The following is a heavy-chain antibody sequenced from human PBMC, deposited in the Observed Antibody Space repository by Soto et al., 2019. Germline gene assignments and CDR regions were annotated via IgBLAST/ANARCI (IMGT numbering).Heavy chain of an antibody. Sequence: QVQLQESGPGLVKPSQTLSLTCTVSGGSISSGNYYWSWIRQHPGKGLEWIGNIYYSGSTYYNPSLKSRVTISEDTSKNQFSLKLSSVTAADTAVYYCAREGVGATNGYWGQGTLVTVSS. V-gene: IGHV4-31*03. CDR3: AREGVGATNGY. CDR2: IYYSGST. D-gene: IGHD1-26*01. CDR1: GGSISSGNYY. J-gene: IGHJ4*02.